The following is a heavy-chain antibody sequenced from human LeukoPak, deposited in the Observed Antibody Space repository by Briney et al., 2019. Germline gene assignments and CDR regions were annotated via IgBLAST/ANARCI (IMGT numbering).Heavy chain of an antibody. V-gene: IGHV3-30*02. Sequence: GGSLRLSCAATGFTFSSYGMSWVRQAPGKGLEWVAFIRDDGGNTYYADSVKGRFTISRDNSKNTLYLQMNSLRAEDTAVYYCAYCGAYCYGFDYWGQGTLVTVSS. CDR3: AYCGAYCYGFDY. J-gene: IGHJ4*02. D-gene: IGHD2-21*02. CDR2: IRDDGGNT. CDR1: GFTFSSYG.